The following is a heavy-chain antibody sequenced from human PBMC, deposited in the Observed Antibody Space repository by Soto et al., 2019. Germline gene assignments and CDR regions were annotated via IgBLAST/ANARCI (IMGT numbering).Heavy chain of an antibody. CDR2: ISSSSSYI. CDR3: AREFDCTNGVCYYFDY. V-gene: IGHV3-21*01. Sequence: GGSLRLSCAASGFTFSSYSMNWVRQAPGKGLEWVSSISSSSSYIYYADSVKGRFTISRDNAKNSLYLQMNSLRAEDTAVYYCAREFDCTNGVCYYFDYWGQGTLVTVSS. CDR1: GFTFSSYS. J-gene: IGHJ4*02. D-gene: IGHD2-8*01.